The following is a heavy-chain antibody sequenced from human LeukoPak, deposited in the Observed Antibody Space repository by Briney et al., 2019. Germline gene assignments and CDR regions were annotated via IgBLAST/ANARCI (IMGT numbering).Heavy chain of an antibody. CDR1: GGTFSSYA. CDR2: IIPIFGTA. V-gene: IGHV1-69*06. CDR3: ARGFLGRRSFIDC. D-gene: IGHD2/OR15-2a*01. Sequence: SVKVSCKASGGTFSSYAISWVRQAPGQGLEWMGGIIPIFGTANYAQKFQGRVTITADKSTSTAYMELSRLRSDDTAVYYCARGFLGRRSFIDCWGQGTLVTVSS. J-gene: IGHJ4*02.